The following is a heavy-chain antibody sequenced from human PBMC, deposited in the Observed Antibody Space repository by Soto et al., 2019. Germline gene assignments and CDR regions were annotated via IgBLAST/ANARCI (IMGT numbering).Heavy chain of an antibody. D-gene: IGHD6-13*01. CDR1: GFTFSSYA. V-gene: IGHV3-30*04. CDR2: ISYDGSNE. J-gene: IGHJ3*02. Sequence: GGSLRLSCAASGFTFSSYAMHWVRQAPGKGLEWVAVISYDGSNEYYADSVKGRFTISRDNSKNTLYLQMNSLRAEDTAVYYCATLTVIAAAGTQAFDIWGQGTMVTVSS. CDR3: ATLTVIAAAGTQAFDI.